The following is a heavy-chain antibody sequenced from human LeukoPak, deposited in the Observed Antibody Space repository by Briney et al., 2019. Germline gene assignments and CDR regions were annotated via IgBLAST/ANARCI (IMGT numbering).Heavy chain of an antibody. J-gene: IGHJ4*02. Sequence: GGSLRLPCAASGFTFSSYGMHWVRQAPGKGLEWVAFIRYDGSNKYYADSVKGRFTISRDNSKNTLYLQMNSLRAEDTAVYYCAKGVDYGDYSFDYWGQGTLVTVSS. V-gene: IGHV3-30*02. CDR1: GFTFSSYG. CDR2: IRYDGSNK. D-gene: IGHD4-17*01. CDR3: AKGVDYGDYSFDY.